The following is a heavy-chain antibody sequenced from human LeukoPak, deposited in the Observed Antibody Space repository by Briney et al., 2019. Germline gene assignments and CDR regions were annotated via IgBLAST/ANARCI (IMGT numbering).Heavy chain of an antibody. D-gene: IGHD3-10*01. CDR2: IYYSGST. CDR1: GGSISSYY. CDR3: AGGRSGSYYIPNFDY. J-gene: IGHJ4*02. V-gene: IGHV4-59*01. Sequence: PSETLSLTCTVSGGSISSYYWSWIRQPPGKGLEWIGYIYYSGSTNYNPSLKSRVTISVDTSKNQFSLKLSSVTAANTAVYYCAGGRSGSYYIPNFDYWGQGTLVTVSS.